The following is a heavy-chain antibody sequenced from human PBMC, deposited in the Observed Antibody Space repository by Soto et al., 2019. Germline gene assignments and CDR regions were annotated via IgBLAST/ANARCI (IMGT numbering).Heavy chain of an antibody. CDR2: ISSSSSYI. Sequence: GSLRLSCAASGFTFSSYNMNWVRQPPGKGLEWVSSISSSSSYIYYADSVKGRFTISRDNAKNSLYLQMNSLRAEDTAVYYYSRDPQDIVVVPAAYFDYWGQGTLVTVSS. CDR3: SRDPQDIVVVPAAYFDY. D-gene: IGHD2-2*01. CDR1: GFTFSSYN. V-gene: IGHV3-21*01. J-gene: IGHJ4*02.